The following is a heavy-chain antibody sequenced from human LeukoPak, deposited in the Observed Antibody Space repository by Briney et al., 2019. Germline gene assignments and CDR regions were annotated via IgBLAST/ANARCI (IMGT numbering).Heavy chain of an antibody. CDR1: GFTFSSYE. Sequence: RGSLRLSCAASGFTFSSYEMNWVRQAPGKGLEWVSYISSSGSTIYYADSVKGRFTISRDNAKNSLYLQMNSLRAEDTAVYYCARASPLWFGDYYYMDVWGKGTTVTTSS. V-gene: IGHV3-48*03. CDR2: ISSSGSTI. J-gene: IGHJ6*03. D-gene: IGHD3-10*01. CDR3: ARASPLWFGDYYYMDV.